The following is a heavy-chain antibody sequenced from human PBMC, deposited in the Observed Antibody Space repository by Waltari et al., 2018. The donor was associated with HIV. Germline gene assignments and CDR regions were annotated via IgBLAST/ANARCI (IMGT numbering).Heavy chain of an antibody. CDR3: TSTGGGITDY. J-gene: IGHJ4*02. CDR1: GFTLPNAW. CDR2: IKSEDDGGTT. Sequence: EVQLVASGGGLVKPGESLRLSCAASGFTLPNAWMSWVRQAPGKGLEWVGRIKSEDDGGTTDYAAPVKGRFTISRDDSKNALYLQMNSLKTEDTALYYCTSTGGGITDYWGQGTLVTVSS. D-gene: IGHD2-15*01. V-gene: IGHV3-15*01.